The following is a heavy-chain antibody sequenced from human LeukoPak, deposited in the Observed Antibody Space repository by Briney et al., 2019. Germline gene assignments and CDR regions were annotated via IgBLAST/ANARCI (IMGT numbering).Heavy chain of an antibody. CDR3: AKPFGIAAAGTSWFDP. CDR1: GFTFSDYY. V-gene: IGHV3-11*01. J-gene: IGHJ5*02. Sequence: GGSLRLSCAASGFTFSDYYMSWIRQAPGKGLEWVSYISSSGSTIYYADSVKGRFIISRDNSKNTLYLLMNSLRAEDTAAYYCAKPFGIAAAGTSWFDPWGQGTLVTVSS. CDR2: ISSSGSTI. D-gene: IGHD6-13*01.